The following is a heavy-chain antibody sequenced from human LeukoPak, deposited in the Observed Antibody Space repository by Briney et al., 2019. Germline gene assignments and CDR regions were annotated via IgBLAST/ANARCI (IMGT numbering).Heavy chain of an antibody. CDR1: GGTFSSYA. J-gene: IGHJ6*02. D-gene: IGHD2-2*01. CDR2: IIPIFGTA. CDR3: ASSTLMPTGDGIYYYYGMDV. Sequence: GASVKVSCKASGGTFSSYAISWVRQAPGQGLEWMGRIIPIFGTANYAQKFQGRVTITADKSTSTAYMELSSLRSEDTAVYYCASSTLMPTGDGIYYYYGMDVWGQGTTVTVSS. V-gene: IGHV1-69*06.